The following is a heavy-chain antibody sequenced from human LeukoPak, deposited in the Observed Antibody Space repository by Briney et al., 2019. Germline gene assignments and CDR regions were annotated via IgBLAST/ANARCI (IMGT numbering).Heavy chain of an antibody. Sequence: SETLSLTCTVSGDSVSNDFYYWGWIRQPPGKGLEWVACLSHRGNTWYHPSLESRVTISVDTSKNRFSLNFNSVTAADTALYWCARHNAPRRVGFDFWGQGILVTVSS. V-gene: IGHV4-39*01. CDR3: ARHNAPRRVGFDF. J-gene: IGHJ4*02. D-gene: IGHD3-10*01. CDR2: LSHRGNT. CDR1: GDSVSNDFYY.